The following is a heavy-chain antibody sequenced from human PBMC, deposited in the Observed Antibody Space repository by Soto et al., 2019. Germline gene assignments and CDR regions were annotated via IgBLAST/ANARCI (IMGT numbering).Heavy chain of an antibody. D-gene: IGHD6-6*01. CDR1: GGSFSGYY. J-gene: IGHJ4*02. Sequence: QVQLQQWGAGLLKPSETLSLTCAVYGGSFSGYYWSWIRQPPGKGLEWIREINHSGSTNYNPSLKSRVTISVDTSKNQFSLKLSSVTAADTAVYYCARGRGYSSSSLDYWGQGTLVTVSS. CDR3: ARGRGYSSSSLDY. V-gene: IGHV4-34*01. CDR2: INHSGST.